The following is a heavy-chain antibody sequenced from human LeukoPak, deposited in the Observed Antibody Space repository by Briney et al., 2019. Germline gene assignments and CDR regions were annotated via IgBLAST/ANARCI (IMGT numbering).Heavy chain of an antibody. CDR3: ASPRTGYYIDY. D-gene: IGHD3/OR15-3a*01. CDR1: GYSISSGYY. J-gene: IGHJ4*02. Sequence: PSETLPLTCAVSGYSISSGYYWGWIRQPPGKGLEWIGSIYHSGSTYYNPSLKSRVTISVDTSKNQFSLKLSSVTAADTAVYYCASPRTGYYIDYWGQGTLVTVSS. V-gene: IGHV4-38-2*01. CDR2: IYHSGST.